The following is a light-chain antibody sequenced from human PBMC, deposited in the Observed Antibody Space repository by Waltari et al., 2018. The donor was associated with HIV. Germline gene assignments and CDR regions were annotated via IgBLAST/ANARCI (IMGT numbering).Light chain of an antibody. CDR1: SSDVGGYTY. Sequence: QSALTQTPSVSGSPGQSVTISCTGTSSDVGGYTYVSWYHPHPVKAPNLSIYDVTKRPSGVPDRFTCSKSVDTASLTMSGLQAEDEADYYCCSYAGSKTYVFGTGTKVTVL. CDR3: CSYAGSKTYV. V-gene: IGLV2-11*01. CDR2: DVT. J-gene: IGLJ1*01.